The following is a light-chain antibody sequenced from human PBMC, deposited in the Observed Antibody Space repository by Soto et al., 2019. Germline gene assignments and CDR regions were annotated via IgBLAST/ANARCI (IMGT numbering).Light chain of an antibody. CDR3: QQRSNWPST. V-gene: IGKV3-11*01. CDR2: DAY. J-gene: IGKJ4*01. CDR1: QSVSSY. Sequence: EIVLTQSPATLSLSPGERAALSCRASQSVSSYLAWYQQKPGQAPRLLIYDAYKRATGIPARFSGSESGTDFTLTISILEPEDFAVYFCQQRSNWPSTFGGGTKVEI.